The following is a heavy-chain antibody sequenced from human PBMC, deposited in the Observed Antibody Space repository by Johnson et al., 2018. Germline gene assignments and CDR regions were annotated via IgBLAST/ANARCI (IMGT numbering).Heavy chain of an antibody. D-gene: IGHD6-19*01. Sequence: EVQLVESGAEVKKPGESXKISCKGSGYSFTSYWLGWVRQMPGKGLEWMGIIYPGDSDTRYSPSFQGQVTISADKAISTAYLQWSSLKASDTAMYYCARNLIAVAGTIPSRGSSTPYYYYYYMDVWGKGTTVTVSS. CDR2: IYPGDSDT. CDR3: ARNLIAVAGTIPSRGSSTPYYYYYYMDV. J-gene: IGHJ6*03. CDR1: GYSFTSYW. V-gene: IGHV5-51*03.